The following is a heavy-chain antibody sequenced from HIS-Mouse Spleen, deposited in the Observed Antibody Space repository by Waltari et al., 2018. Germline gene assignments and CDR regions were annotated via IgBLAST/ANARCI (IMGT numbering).Heavy chain of an antibody. CDR1: GGPISSSSYY. Sequence: QLQLQESGPGLVKPSETLSLTCTVSGGPISSSSYYWGWIRQPPGKGLEWIGSIYYSGSTYYNPSLKSRVTISVDTSKNQFSLKLSSVTAADTAVYYCATPIGLGLGRGFDYWGQGTLVTVSS. V-gene: IGHV4-39*01. J-gene: IGHJ4*02. D-gene: IGHD2-8*02. CDR3: ATPIGLGLGRGFDY. CDR2: IYYSGST.